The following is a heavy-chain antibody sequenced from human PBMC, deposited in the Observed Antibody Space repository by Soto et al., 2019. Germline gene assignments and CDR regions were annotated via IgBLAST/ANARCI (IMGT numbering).Heavy chain of an antibody. Sequence: GGSLRLSCAASGFTFSSYGMHWVRQAPGKGLEWVAVISYDGSNKYYADSVKGRFTISRDNSKNTLYLQMNSLRAEDTAVYYCAKEGGIAVAGKAGYYYYYGMDVWGQGTTVTVSS. V-gene: IGHV3-30*18. CDR3: AKEGGIAVAGKAGYYYYYGMDV. CDR2: ISYDGSNK. D-gene: IGHD6-19*01. J-gene: IGHJ6*02. CDR1: GFTFSSYG.